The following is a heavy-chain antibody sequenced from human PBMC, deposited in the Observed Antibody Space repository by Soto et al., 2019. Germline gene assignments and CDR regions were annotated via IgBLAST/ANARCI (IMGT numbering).Heavy chain of an antibody. CDR1: GFTFSSYG. V-gene: IGHV3-30*18. CDR2: ISYDGSNK. Sequence: PGGSLRLSCAASGFTFSSYGMHWVRQAPGKGLEWVAVISYDGSNKYYAESVKGRLPISRDKAKNTLYLQLSSTRAAAMAVHDSAKDSPISYGMDVWGKRSRVSASS. CDR3: AKDSPISYGMDV. J-gene: IGHJ6*04. D-gene: IGHD3-3*02.